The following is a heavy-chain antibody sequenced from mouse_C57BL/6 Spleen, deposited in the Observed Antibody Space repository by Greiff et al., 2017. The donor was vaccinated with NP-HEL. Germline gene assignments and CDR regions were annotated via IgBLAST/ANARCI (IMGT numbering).Heavy chain of an antibody. D-gene: IGHD1-1*01. V-gene: IGHV1-15*01. J-gene: IGHJ3*01. Sequence: QVQLQQSGAELVRPGASVTLSCKASGYTFTDYEMHWVKQTPVHGLEWIGAIDPETGGTAYNQKFKGKAILTADKSSSTAYMELRSLTSEDSAVYYCTRSSFYYGSSPAWFAYWGQGTLVTVSA. CDR1: GYTFTDYE. CDR2: IDPETGGT. CDR3: TRSSFYYGSSPAWFAY.